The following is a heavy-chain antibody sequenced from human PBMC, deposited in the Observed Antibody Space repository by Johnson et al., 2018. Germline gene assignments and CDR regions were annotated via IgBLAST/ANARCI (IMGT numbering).Heavy chain of an antibody. J-gene: IGHJ4*02. D-gene: IGHD3-10*01. CDR3: AGGPPLFY. CDR1: GFSFSNYW. CDR2: IKHDESEN. V-gene: IGHV3-7*04. Sequence: VQLVESGGGLVQPGGSLRLSCAASGFSFSNYWMTWVRQAPGQGLEWVANIKHDESENYYVDSVRGRFTIARDNAKKSLYLQMDTLRAEDTAVYYRAGGPPLFYWGQGTLVPVSS.